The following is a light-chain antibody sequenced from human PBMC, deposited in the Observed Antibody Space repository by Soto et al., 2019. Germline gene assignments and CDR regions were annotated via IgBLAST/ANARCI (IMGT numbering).Light chain of an antibody. CDR1: SSIIGSNH. V-gene: IGLV1-47*01. CDR2: KDY. J-gene: IGLJ2*01. CDR3: VACDDSLTVV. Sequence: QSVLTQPPSAAGTPGQRVTISCSGSSSIIGSNHVYWYQQLPGTAPKLLIYKDYQRPSGVPDRFSGSKSGTSASLAISGLRSEDEADYYCVACDDSLTVVFGGGTKVTVL.